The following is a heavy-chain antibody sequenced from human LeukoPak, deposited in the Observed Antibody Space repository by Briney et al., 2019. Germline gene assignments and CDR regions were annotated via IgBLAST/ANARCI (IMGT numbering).Heavy chain of an antibody. J-gene: IGHJ5*02. CDR1: GFTFITYS. V-gene: IGHV3-21*01. CDR2: ITSSSSYI. Sequence: PGGSLRLSCTASGFTFITYSMNWVRQAPGKGLEWVSSITSSSSYIFYVDSVKGRFTISRDNAKNSLHLQMDSLRAEDSAVYYCARSATSSSSRINWFDAWGQGTLVTVSS. D-gene: IGHD6-6*01. CDR3: ARSATSSSSRINWFDA.